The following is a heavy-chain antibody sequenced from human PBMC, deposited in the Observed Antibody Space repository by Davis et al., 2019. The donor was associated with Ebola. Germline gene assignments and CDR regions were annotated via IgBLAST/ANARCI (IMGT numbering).Heavy chain of an antibody. CDR3: ARVGGWYGNIDY. Sequence: GGSLRLSCAASGFTFSSYSMNWVRQAPGKGLEWVSSISSSSSYIYYADSVKGRFTISRDNAKNSLYLQMNSLRAEGTAVYYCARVGGWYGNIDYWGQGTLVTVSS. V-gene: IGHV3-21*01. J-gene: IGHJ4*02. D-gene: IGHD6-19*01. CDR2: ISSSSSYI. CDR1: GFTFSSYS.